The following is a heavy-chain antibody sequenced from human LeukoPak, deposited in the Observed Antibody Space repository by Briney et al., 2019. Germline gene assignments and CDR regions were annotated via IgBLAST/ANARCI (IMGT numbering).Heavy chain of an antibody. CDR3: ASQAVLRYFDWSKPGAFDI. CDR2: INSDGSSR. CDR1: GFTFSNYW. J-gene: IGHJ3*02. Sequence: GGSLRLSCAASGFTFSNYWMHWVRQAPGKGLVWVSRINSDGSSRNYADSVKGRFTISRDNAKNSLYLQMNSLRAEDTAVYYCASQAVLRYFDWSKPGAFDIWGQGTMVTVSS. D-gene: IGHD3-9*01. V-gene: IGHV3-74*01.